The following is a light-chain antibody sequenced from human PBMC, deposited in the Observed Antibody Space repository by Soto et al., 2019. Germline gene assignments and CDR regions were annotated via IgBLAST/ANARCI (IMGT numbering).Light chain of an antibody. Sequence: TQSPSTLSASVGDRVTITCRASQSVSSYLAWYQQKPGQAPRLLIYDASNRATGIPARFSGSGSGTDFTLTISSLEPEDFAVYYCQQRSNWPPTFGGGTRLEIK. CDR2: DAS. V-gene: IGKV3-11*01. CDR1: QSVSSY. J-gene: IGKJ5*01. CDR3: QQRSNWPPT.